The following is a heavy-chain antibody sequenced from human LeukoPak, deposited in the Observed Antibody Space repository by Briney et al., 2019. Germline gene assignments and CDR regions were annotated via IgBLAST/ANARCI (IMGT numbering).Heavy chain of an antibody. CDR2: ISTSSSYI. V-gene: IGHV3-21*01. J-gene: IGHJ4*02. CDR1: GFTFSSSA. CDR3: ARGGVGVTLISWSDY. Sequence: GGSLRLSCAASGFTFSSSAMSWVRQAPGKGLEWVSSISTSSSYIYYADSVKGRFTISRDNARNSLYLQMNSLRAEDTAVYYCARGGVGVTLISWSDYWGQGTLVTVSS. D-gene: IGHD1-26*01.